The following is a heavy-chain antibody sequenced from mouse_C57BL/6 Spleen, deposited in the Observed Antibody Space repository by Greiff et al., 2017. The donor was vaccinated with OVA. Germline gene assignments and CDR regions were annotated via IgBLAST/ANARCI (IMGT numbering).Heavy chain of an antibody. CDR2: IHPNSGST. J-gene: IGHJ2*01. CDR3: ARRDWGYFDY. Sequence: QVHVKQPGAELVKPGASVKLSCKASGYTFTSYWMHWVKQRPGQGLEWIGMIHPNSGSTNYNEKFKSKATLTVDKSSSTAYMQLSSLTSEDSAVYYCARRDWGYFDYWGQGTTLTVSS. V-gene: IGHV1-64*01. D-gene: IGHD4-1*01. CDR1: GYTFTSYW.